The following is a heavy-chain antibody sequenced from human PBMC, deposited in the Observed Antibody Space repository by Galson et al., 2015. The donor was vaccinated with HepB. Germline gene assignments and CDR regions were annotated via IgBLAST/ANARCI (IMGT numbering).Heavy chain of an antibody. J-gene: IGHJ4*02. CDR1: GFPFAGYP. Sequence: SLRLSCAASGFPFAGYPISWFRQAPGKGLEWVANIKQGGREKYYVDSVKGRFTISRDNAKNTLYLQMNSLRAEDTAVYYCARSEDPIVGANTYYFDSWGQGTLVTVSS. V-gene: IGHV3-7*01. CDR2: IKQGGREK. D-gene: IGHD1-26*01. CDR3: ARSEDPIVGANTYYFDS.